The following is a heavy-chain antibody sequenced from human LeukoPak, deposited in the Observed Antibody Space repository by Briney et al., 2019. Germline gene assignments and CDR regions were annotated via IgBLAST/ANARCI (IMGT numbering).Heavy chain of an antibody. CDR3: ARFHYSSSWYETGWFHP. Sequence: ASVKVSCKASGYTFTSYGISWVRQAPGQGLEWMGWISAYNGNTNYAQKLQGRVTMTTDTSTSTAYMELRSLRSDDTAVYYCARFHYSSSWYETGWFHPWGQGTLVTVSS. V-gene: IGHV1-18*01. CDR1: GYTFTSYG. D-gene: IGHD6-13*01. J-gene: IGHJ5*02. CDR2: ISAYNGNT.